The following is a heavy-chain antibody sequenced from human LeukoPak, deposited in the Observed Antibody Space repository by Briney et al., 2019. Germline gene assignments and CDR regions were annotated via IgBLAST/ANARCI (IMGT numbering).Heavy chain of an antibody. Sequence: GGSLRLSCAASGFTFSSYSMNWVRQAPGKGLEWVSYISSSSSTIYYADSVKGRFTISRDNAKNSLYLQMNSLRDEDTAVYYCARDRSSSWQNQDDAFDIWGQGTMVTVSS. J-gene: IGHJ3*02. D-gene: IGHD6-13*01. CDR3: ARDRSSSWQNQDDAFDI. CDR2: ISSSSSTI. CDR1: GFTFSSYS. V-gene: IGHV3-48*02.